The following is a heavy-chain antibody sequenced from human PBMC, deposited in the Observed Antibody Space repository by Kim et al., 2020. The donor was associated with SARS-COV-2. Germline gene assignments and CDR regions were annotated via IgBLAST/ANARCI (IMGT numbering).Heavy chain of an antibody. CDR3: AREGITAAGTFDY. V-gene: IGHV3-30*01. D-gene: IGHD6-13*01. Sequence: YADYVKGRLTISRDNSKNTLYLQMNSLRAEDTAVYYCAREGITAAGTFDYWGQGTLVIVSS. J-gene: IGHJ4*02.